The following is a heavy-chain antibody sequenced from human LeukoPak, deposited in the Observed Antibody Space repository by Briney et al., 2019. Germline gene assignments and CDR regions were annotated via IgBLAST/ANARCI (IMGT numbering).Heavy chain of an antibody. CDR1: GYTFTSYD. D-gene: IGHD2-2*01. CDR3: ATADIVVVPAARHNAFDI. Sequence: ASVKVSCKASGYTFTSYDINWVRQATGQGLEWMGWMNPNSGNTGYAQKFQGRVTITADKSTSTAYMELSSLRSEDTAVYYCATADIVVVPAARHNAFDIWGQGTMVTVSS. J-gene: IGHJ3*02. V-gene: IGHV1-8*01. CDR2: MNPNSGNT.